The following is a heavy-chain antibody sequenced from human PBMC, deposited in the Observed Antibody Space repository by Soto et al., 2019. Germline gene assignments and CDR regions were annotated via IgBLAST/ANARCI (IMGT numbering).Heavy chain of an antibody. Sequence: QITLKESGPTLVKPTQALTLTCSFSGFSLTTLGVGVGWVRQPPGEALEWLALIYWDDDRQYSPSLKTRLTITKDTSKNQVVLTITNMDPVDTGTYYCAHSQLTTAANAFDVWGQGTIVTVSS. D-gene: IGHD1-1*01. CDR2: IYWDDDR. CDR3: AHSQLTTAANAFDV. CDR1: GFSLTTLGVG. V-gene: IGHV2-5*02. J-gene: IGHJ3*01.